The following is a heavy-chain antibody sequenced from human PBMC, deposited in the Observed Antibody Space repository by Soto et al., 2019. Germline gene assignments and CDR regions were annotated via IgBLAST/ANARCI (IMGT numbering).Heavy chain of an antibody. CDR1: GGSISSYY. J-gene: IGHJ5*02. Sequence: SETLSLTCTVSGGSISSYYWSWIRQPPGKGLEWIGYIYYSGSTNYNPSLRSRVSISVDTPKNQFSLKLSSVTAADTAVYYCVRDGTKTLRDWFDPWGQGISVTVSS. CDR3: VRDGTKTLRDWFDP. CDR2: IYYSGST. D-gene: IGHD1-1*01. V-gene: IGHV4-59*12.